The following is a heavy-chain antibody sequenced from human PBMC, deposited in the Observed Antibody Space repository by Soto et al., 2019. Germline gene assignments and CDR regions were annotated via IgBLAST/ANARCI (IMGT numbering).Heavy chain of an antibody. CDR2: IYNSGST. D-gene: IGHD4-4*01. V-gene: IGHV4-30-2*01. J-gene: IGHJ3*02. Sequence: PSETLSRKCAVSGGYSIGRNYSWSWIRQPPGKGLEWIGFIYNSGSTYYNSSLKSRVTISVDRSKNHFFLNLTSVTAADTAVYYCATYRNFIRIWGQGTKVIVS. CDR3: ATYRNFIRI. CDR1: GGYSIGRNYS.